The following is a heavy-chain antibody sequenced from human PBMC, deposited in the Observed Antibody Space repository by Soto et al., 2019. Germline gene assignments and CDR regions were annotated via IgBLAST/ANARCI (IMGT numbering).Heavy chain of an antibody. J-gene: IGHJ6*02. CDR2: IYYSGST. Sequence: SETLSLTCTVSDDSISSSSHYWGWIHHPPGKGLEWIGSIYYSGSTNYNPSLKSRVTISVDTYKKQFSLKVSSVTAADTAVYYCARVAVVAARPSDYYGRDVLGQEIPVTVSS. CDR1: DDSISSSSHY. V-gene: IGHV4-39*01. D-gene: IGHD6-6*01. CDR3: ARVAVVAARPSDYYGRDV.